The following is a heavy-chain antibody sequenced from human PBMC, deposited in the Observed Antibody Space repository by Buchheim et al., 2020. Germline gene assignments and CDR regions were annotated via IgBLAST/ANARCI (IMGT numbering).Heavy chain of an antibody. D-gene: IGHD1-1*01. CDR2: IYYSGIT. CDR1: VGSISSGGYY. CDR3: ARVRDSYNWNDEMDY. V-gene: IGHV4-31*03. Sequence: QVQLQESGPGLVKPSQTLSLTCTVSVGSISSGGYYWSWIRQHPGKGLEWIGYIYYSGITYYNPSLKSRVTLSVETSKNHFSLKLSSVTAADTAVYYCARVRDSYNWNDEMDYWGQGTL. J-gene: IGHJ4*02.